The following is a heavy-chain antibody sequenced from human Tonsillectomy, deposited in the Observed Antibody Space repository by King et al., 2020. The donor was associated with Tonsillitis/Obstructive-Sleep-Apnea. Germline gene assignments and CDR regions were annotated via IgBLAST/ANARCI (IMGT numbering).Heavy chain of an antibody. J-gene: IGHJ4*02. CDR2: ISYDGSNK. CDR3: ASGGYYYGSGSYYNAFDY. D-gene: IGHD3-10*01. CDR1: GFTFSSYA. Sequence: VQLVESGGGVVQPGRSLRLSCAASGFTFSSYAMHWVRQAPGKGLEWVAVISYDGSNKYYADSVKGRFTISRDNSKNTLYLQMNSLRAEDTAVYYCASGGYYYGSGSYYNAFDYWGQGTLVTVSS. V-gene: IGHV3-30*04.